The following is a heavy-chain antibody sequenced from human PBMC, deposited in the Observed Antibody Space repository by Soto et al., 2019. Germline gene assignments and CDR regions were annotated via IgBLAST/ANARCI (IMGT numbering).Heavy chain of an antibody. CDR1: GFTFSDYA. CDR2: VSHDGINT. D-gene: IGHD6-19*01. Sequence: VQLVESGGGVVQPGRSLRLSCAASGFTFSDYAMHWVRQAPGKGLEWVAVVSHDGINTHYADSVKGRFTISRDSFKNTVSLEMTSLRAEDTAVYYCAKGGRQWLVTSDVNYWGQGALVTVSS. J-gene: IGHJ4*02. CDR3: AKGGRQWLVTSDVNY. V-gene: IGHV3-30*18.